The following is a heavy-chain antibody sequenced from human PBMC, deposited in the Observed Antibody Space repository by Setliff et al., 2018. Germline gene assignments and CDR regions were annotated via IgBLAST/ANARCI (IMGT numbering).Heavy chain of an antibody. V-gene: IGHV3-11*04. D-gene: IGHD4-4*01. J-gene: IGHJ6*02. CDR3: ARDVDYSRPEYYYGMDV. Sequence: SLRLSCAASGFTFSDYYMSWIRQAPGKGLEWVSYISSSGSTIYYADSVKGRFTISRDNAKNSLYLQMNSLRAKDTAVYYCARDVDYSRPEYYYGMDVWGQGTTVTVSS. CDR2: ISSSGSTI. CDR1: GFTFSDYY.